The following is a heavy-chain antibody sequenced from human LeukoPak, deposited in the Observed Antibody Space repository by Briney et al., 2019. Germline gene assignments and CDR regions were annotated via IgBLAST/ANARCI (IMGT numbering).Heavy chain of an antibody. D-gene: IGHD5-18*01. V-gene: IGHV3-33*01. CDR1: GFTFSDYS. CDR3: ARDRGYSYGHPLDY. Sequence: GGSLRLSCAASGFTFSDYSMHWVRQTPGKGLEWVALIWNVGSNKYYADSVKGRFTISRDNSKNTLYLQMNSLKVEDTALYYCARDRGYSYGHPLDYWGQGTLVTVSS. J-gene: IGHJ4*02. CDR2: IWNVGSNK.